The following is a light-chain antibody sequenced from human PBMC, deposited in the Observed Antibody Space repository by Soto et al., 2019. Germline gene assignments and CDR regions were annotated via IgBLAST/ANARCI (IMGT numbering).Light chain of an antibody. CDR3: QVWDSSSDHPYV. Sequence: YELPQPPSVSVAPGQTARITCGGSNIGSKSVHWYQQKPGQAPALVVYDNSDRPSGIPERFSGSNSGNTATLIISRVEAGDEADYYCQVWDSSSDHPYVFGTGTKVTVL. V-gene: IGLV3-21*02. J-gene: IGLJ1*01. CDR1: NIGSKS. CDR2: DNS.